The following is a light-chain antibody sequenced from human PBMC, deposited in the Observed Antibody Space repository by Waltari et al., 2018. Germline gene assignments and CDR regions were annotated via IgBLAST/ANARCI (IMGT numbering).Light chain of an antibody. V-gene: IGLV1-40*01. CDR2: DNN. CDR1: SSNIGAHYD. Sequence: QSVLTQPPSVSGAPGQRVTFSCTGRSSNIGAHYDVHWYQHLPGTSPKLLIYDNNHRPSGVPERFSASKSGTSASLAITGLQAEDEADYYCQSYDSSLNGWVFGGGTKLTVL. J-gene: IGLJ3*02. CDR3: QSYDSSLNGWV.